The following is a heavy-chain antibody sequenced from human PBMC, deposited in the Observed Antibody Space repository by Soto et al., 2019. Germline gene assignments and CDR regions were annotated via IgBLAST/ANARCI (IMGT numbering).Heavy chain of an antibody. Sequence: EVQLLESGGGLVQPGGSLRLSCAASGFTFSSYAMSWVRQAPGKGLEWVSAISGSGGSTYYAGSVKGRFTISRDNSKNTLYLQMNSLRAEDTAVYYCAKRDRSSSSYNWFDPWGQGTLVTVSS. CDR3: AKRDRSSSSYNWFDP. CDR2: ISGSGGST. CDR1: GFTFSSYA. J-gene: IGHJ5*02. V-gene: IGHV3-23*01. D-gene: IGHD6-6*01.